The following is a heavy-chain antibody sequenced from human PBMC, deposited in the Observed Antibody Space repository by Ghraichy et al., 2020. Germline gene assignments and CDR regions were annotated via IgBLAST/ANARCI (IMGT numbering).Heavy chain of an antibody. J-gene: IGHJ4*02. CDR2: ISGSGGST. Sequence: LSLTCAASGFTFSSYAMSWVRQAPGKGLEWVSAISGSGGSTYYADSVKGRFTISRDNSKNTLYLQMNSLRAEDTAVYYCAKTDSWAYGDYDYWGQGTLVTVSS. V-gene: IGHV3-23*01. CDR1: GFTFSSYA. CDR3: AKTDSWAYGDYDY. D-gene: IGHD4-17*01.